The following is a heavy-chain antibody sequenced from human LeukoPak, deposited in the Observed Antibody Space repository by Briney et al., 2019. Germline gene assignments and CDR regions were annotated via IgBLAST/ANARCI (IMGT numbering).Heavy chain of an antibody. Sequence: GGSLRLSCAASGFTFSSYAMSWVRQAPGKGLEWVSAISGSGGITHYADSVKGRFTISRDNSKNTLYLQMNSLRAEDTAVYYCATGLAFCGGDCSIPLGHWGQGTLVTVSS. CDR3: ATGLAFCGGDCSIPLGH. CDR2: ISGSGGIT. J-gene: IGHJ4*02. D-gene: IGHD2-21*02. V-gene: IGHV3-23*01. CDR1: GFTFSSYA.